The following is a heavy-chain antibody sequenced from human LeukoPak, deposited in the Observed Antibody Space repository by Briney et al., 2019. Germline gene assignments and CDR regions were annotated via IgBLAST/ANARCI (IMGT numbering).Heavy chain of an antibody. V-gene: IGHV4-39*01. CDR2: IYYSGST. J-gene: IGHJ3*02. D-gene: IGHD3-10*01. CDR1: GGSISSSSYY. CDR3: ARRDGSEDAFDI. Sequence: ESSETLSLTCTVSGGSISSSSYYWGWIRQPPGKGLEWIGSIYYSGSTYYNPSLKSRVTISVGTSTNQFSLKLSSVTAADTAVYYCARRDGSEDAFDIWGQGTMVTVSS.